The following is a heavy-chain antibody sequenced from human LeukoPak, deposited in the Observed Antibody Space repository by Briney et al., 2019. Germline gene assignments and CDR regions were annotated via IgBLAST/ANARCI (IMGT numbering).Heavy chain of an antibody. Sequence: SETLSLTCTVSGGSISSSSYYWGWIRQPPGKGLEWIGSIYYSGSTYYNPSLKSRVTISVDTSKNQFSLKLSSVTAADTAVYYCARTLLSTVIKQRYNWFDPWGQGTLVTVSS. D-gene: IGHD2-2*01. CDR3: ARTLLSTVIKQRYNWFDP. CDR2: IYYSGST. CDR1: GGSISSSSYY. V-gene: IGHV4-39*01. J-gene: IGHJ5*02.